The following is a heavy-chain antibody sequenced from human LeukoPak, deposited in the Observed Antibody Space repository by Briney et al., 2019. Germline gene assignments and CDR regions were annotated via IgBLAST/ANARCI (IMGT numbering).Heavy chain of an antibody. Sequence: QAGGSLRLSCAASGFTFSSYAMSWVRQAPGKGLEWVSAISGSGGSTYYADSVKGRFTISRDNSKNTLYLQMNSLRAEDTAVYYCARVMDTAMVYYYYGMDVWGQGTTVTVSS. CDR3: ARVMDTAMVYYYYGMDV. V-gene: IGHV3-23*01. CDR1: GFTFSSYA. J-gene: IGHJ6*02. CDR2: ISGSGGST. D-gene: IGHD5-18*01.